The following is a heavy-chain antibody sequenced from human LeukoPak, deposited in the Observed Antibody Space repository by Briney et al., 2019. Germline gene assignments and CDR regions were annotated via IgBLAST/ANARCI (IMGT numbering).Heavy chain of an antibody. J-gene: IGHJ4*02. CDR2: LSESSITI. V-gene: IGHV3-48*02. CDR3: ARRFDS. Sequence: GGSLRLSCAASGFTFNDYSMNWVRQAPGKGLEWVSYLSESSITISYGDSVRGRFTISRDNAKNSIYLQMNSLRDEDTAVYYCARRFDSWGQGTLVTVSS. CDR1: GFTFNDYS.